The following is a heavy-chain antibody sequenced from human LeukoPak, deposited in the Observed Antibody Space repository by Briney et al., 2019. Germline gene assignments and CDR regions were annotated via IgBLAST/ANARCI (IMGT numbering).Heavy chain of an antibody. Sequence: PGGSLRLSCAASGFTFSSYDMHWVRQTTGKGLEWVSAIGTAGDTYNPSSVKGRFTISRENAKNSLYLQMNSLRAGDTAVYYCARGDSSGYQRNTKFDYWGQGTLVTVSS. V-gene: IGHV3-13*01. CDR1: GFTFSSYD. D-gene: IGHD3-22*01. CDR2: IGTAGDT. J-gene: IGHJ4*02. CDR3: ARGDSSGYQRNTKFDY.